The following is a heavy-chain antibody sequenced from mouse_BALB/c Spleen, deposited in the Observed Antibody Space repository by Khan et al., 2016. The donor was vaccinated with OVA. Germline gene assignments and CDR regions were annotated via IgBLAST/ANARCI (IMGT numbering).Heavy chain of an antibody. D-gene: IGHD2-14*01. J-gene: IGHJ2*01. V-gene: IGHV1-18*01. CDR2: INPYDGGT. CDR3: ARWGRYEDGYYFDY. Sequence: VQLQQSGPELVRPGASMKISCKASGYSFIAYTMNWVKQSLGKNLEWIGLINPYDGGTNYNQNFQDKATLTVDQSSSTAYMEFFSLTSDDSAGYYGARWGRYEDGYYFDYWGQGTILTVSS. CDR1: GYSFIAYT.